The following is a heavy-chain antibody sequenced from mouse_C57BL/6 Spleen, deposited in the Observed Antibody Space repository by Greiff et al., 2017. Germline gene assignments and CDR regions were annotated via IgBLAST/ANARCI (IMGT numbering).Heavy chain of an antibody. CDR3: ARGNYGNFWFAY. D-gene: IGHD2-1*01. Sequence: EVQLQQSGPELVKPGASVKMSCKASGYTFTDYNMHWVKQSHGKSLEWIGYINPNNGGTSYNQKFKGKATLTVNKSSSTAYMELRSLTSEDSAVYYCARGNYGNFWFAYWGQGTLVTVSA. V-gene: IGHV1-22*01. CDR1: GYTFTDYN. J-gene: IGHJ3*01. CDR2: INPNNGGT.